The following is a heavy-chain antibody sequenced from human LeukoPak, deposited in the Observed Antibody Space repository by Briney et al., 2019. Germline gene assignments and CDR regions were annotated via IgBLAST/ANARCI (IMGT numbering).Heavy chain of an antibody. J-gene: IGHJ4*02. D-gene: IGHD3-10*01. Sequence: GASVKVSCKASGYTFTSYALHWVRQAPGQRLDWMGWINPGNGKTKYSQKLQGRVTITRDTSANTAYLELSSLRSEDTATYYCARTGLYYCGSGSDYWGQGTLVTVSS. CDR3: ARTGLYYCGSGSDY. CDR2: INPGNGKT. CDR1: GYTFTSYA. V-gene: IGHV1-3*01.